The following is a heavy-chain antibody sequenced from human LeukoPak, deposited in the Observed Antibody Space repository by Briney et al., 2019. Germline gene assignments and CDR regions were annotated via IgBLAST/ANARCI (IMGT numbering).Heavy chain of an antibody. Sequence: SETLSLTCAVYGGSFSGYYWSWIRQPPGKGLEWIGEINHSGSTNYNPSLKSRVTISVDTSKNQFSLKLSSVTAADTAVYYCAREWARGWLVSGGFDPWGQGTLVTVSS. CDR2: INHSGST. V-gene: IGHV4-34*01. CDR3: AREWARGWLVSGGFDP. D-gene: IGHD6-19*01. J-gene: IGHJ5*02. CDR1: GGSFSGYY.